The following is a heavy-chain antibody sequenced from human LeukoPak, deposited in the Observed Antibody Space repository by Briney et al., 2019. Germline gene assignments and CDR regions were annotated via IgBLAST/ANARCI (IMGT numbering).Heavy chain of an antibody. J-gene: IGHJ3*02. Sequence: PGGSLRLSCAASGFTFSSYWMHWVRQAPGKGLVWVSRITSDGSTTSYADSVKGRFTISRDNAKNTPYLQMNSLRVEDTAVYYCARGNSHAFDIWGQGTMVTVSS. D-gene: IGHD3-10*01. CDR3: ARGNSHAFDI. CDR1: GFTFSSYW. CDR2: ITSDGSTT. V-gene: IGHV3-74*01.